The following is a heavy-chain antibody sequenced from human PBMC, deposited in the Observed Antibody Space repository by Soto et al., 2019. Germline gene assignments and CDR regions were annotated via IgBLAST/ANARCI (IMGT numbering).Heavy chain of an antibody. CDR1: GFSVRTRH. CDR2: IYSGGAT. CDR3: AKVGPYDSGSYKFRYNWFDP. J-gene: IGHJ5*01. D-gene: IGHD3-10*01. V-gene: IGHV3-53*01. Sequence: GGCLGLSCAAAGFSVRTRHVSWVRQAPGKGLEWVSVIYSGGATHYAVSVKGRFIISRDKSKNTVDLQMNSLRAEDTAVYYCAKVGPYDSGSYKFRYNWFDPWGPGTLVTVSS.